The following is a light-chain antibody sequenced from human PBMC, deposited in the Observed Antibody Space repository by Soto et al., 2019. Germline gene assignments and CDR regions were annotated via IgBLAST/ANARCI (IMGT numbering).Light chain of an antibody. CDR2: EVS. V-gene: IGLV1-47*01. Sequence: QTVVTQPPSASGTPGQRVTISCSGSSSNIGSNYVYWYQQLPGTAPKLMIYEVSNRPSGVSNRFSGSKSGNTASLTISGLQTEDEADYYCSSYSRSSFYVFGTGTKLTVL. CDR1: SSNIGSNY. CDR3: SSYSRSSFYV. J-gene: IGLJ1*01.